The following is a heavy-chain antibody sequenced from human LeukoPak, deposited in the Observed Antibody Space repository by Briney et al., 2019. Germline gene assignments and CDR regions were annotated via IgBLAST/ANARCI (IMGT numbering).Heavy chain of an antibody. CDR2: IAYDGNNQ. CDR3: ARGPPTTYFGWEFDY. J-gene: IGHJ4*02. D-gene: IGHD3-9*01. Sequence: PGGSLRLSCAVSGFTLSSNCTHSVRQAAGKGLESVAFIAYDGNNQYYAESVKGRLTISRDNRKNTLYLQMNSLRAEDTAVYYCARGPPTTYFGWEFDYWGQGTLVTVSS. V-gene: IGHV3-30*02. CDR1: GFTLSSNC.